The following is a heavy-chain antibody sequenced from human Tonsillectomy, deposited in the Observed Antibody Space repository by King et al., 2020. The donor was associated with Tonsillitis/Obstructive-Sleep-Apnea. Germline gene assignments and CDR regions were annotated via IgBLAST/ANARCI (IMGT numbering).Heavy chain of an antibody. CDR3: AHYYINIASRPGGLYYYYYMEV. J-gene: IGHJ6*03. Sequence: TLKESGPTLVKPTQTLTLTCTFSGFSLSTSGVGVGWIRQPPGKALEWLALIYWDADKRYSRSLKSRLTITKDTPKNQVVLTLTNKDPVDTATYYCAHYYINIASRPGGLYYYYYMEVWGKGTPVTVSS. CDR2: IYWDADK. D-gene: IGHD6-6*01. V-gene: IGHV2-5*02. CDR1: GFSLSTSGVG.